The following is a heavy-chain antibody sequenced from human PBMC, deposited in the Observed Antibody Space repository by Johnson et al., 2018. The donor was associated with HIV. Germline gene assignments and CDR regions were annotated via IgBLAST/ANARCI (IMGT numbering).Heavy chain of an antibody. CDR2: ISGGST. J-gene: IGHJ3*02. CDR3: ARDKGTNFSGWYRESDAFDI. V-gene: IGHV3-38-3*01. D-gene: IGHD6-19*01. Sequence: VQLVESGGVLVQPGGSLRLSCAASGFTVSSNEMSWVRQAPGKGLEWVSSISGGSTYYADSRTGRFTISRDNSKNTLHLQMNSLRAEDTAEYYCARDKGTNFSGWYRESDAFDIWGQGTMVTVSS. CDR1: GFTVSSNE.